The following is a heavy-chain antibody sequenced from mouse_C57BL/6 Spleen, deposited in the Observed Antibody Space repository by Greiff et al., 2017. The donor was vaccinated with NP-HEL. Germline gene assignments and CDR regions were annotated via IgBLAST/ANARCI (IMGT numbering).Heavy chain of an antibody. CDR2: IYPRDGST. J-gene: IGHJ4*01. V-gene: IGHV1-78*01. CDR3: ARWALLTLYAMDY. CDR1: GYTFTDHT. D-gene: IGHD2-1*01. Sequence: VQLQQSDAELVKPGASVKISCKVSGYTFTDHTIHWMKQRPEQGLEWIGYIYPRDGSTKYNEKFKGKATLTADKSSSTAYMQLNSLTSEDSAVYFGARWALLTLYAMDYWGQGTSVTVSS.